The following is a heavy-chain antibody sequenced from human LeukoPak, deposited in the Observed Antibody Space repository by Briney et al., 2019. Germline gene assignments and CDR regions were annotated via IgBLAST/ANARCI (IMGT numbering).Heavy chain of an antibody. J-gene: IGHJ4*02. CDR2: IYPGDSDT. Sequence: GESLKISCKGSGYSFTSYWIGWVRQMPGKGLEWMGIIYPGDSDTRYSPSFQGQVTISADKSISTAYLQWSSLKASDTAMYYCAKPESLPAAAGNLDYWGQGTLVTVSS. V-gene: IGHV5-51*01. CDR3: AKPESLPAAAGNLDY. CDR1: GYSFTSYW. D-gene: IGHD6-13*01.